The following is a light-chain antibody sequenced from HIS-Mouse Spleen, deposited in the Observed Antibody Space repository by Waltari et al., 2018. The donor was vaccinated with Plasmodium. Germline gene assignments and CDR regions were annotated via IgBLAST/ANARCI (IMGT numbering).Light chain of an antibody. J-gene: IGLJ3*02. Sequence: QSAQTQPASVSGSPGQSITISCTGTSSAGGSYNLVSWYQQHPGKAPKLMIYEGSKRPSVVSNRFSGSKSGNTASLTISGLQAEDEADYYCCSYAGSSTFVFGGGTKLTVL. CDR3: CSYAGSSTFV. CDR1: SSAGGSYNL. CDR2: EGS. V-gene: IGLV2-23*03.